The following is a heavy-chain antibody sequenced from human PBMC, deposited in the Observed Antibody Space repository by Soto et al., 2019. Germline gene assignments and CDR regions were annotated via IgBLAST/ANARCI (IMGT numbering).Heavy chain of an antibody. V-gene: IGHV1-46*01. D-gene: IGHD1-26*01. CDR3: ARGTWEQHSVYNWFDP. CDR1: GYTFTSYY. CDR2: INPSGGST. Sequence: GASVKVSCKASGYTFTSYYMHWVRQAPGQGLEWMGIINPSGGSTSYAQKFQGRVTMTRDTSTSTVYMELSSLRSEDTAVYYCARGTWEQHSVYNWFDPWGQGTLVTVSS. J-gene: IGHJ5*02.